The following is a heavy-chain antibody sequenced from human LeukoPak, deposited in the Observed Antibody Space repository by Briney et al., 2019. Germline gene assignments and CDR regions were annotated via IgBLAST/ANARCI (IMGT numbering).Heavy chain of an antibody. Sequence: GGSLRLSCAASGFTFNNYAMSWVRQAPGKGLEWVSAISASGGTTYYADSVKGRFTISRDNSENTLFLQMNSLRAENTAVYYCAKEPREYCSSTSCPNWFDSWGQGTLVTVSS. CDR2: ISASGGTT. CDR3: AKEPREYCSSTSCPNWFDS. D-gene: IGHD2-2*01. J-gene: IGHJ5*01. CDR1: GFTFNNYA. V-gene: IGHV3-23*01.